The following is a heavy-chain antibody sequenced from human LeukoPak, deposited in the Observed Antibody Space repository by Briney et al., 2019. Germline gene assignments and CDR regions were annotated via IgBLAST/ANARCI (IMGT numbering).Heavy chain of an antibody. J-gene: IGHJ4*02. CDR2: ITGTGGR. Sequence: PGGSLRLSCAVSGFTLTNHGVSWVRQAPGKGLEWVSIITGTGGRYYGDSVKGRFILSKDNSKNTVYMQMSSPRAEDTATYYCAKDYCRDGNCPFPFLDSWGQGTLVTVSS. D-gene: IGHD2-15*01. CDR3: AKDYCRDGNCPFPFLDS. V-gene: IGHV3-23*01. CDR1: GFTLTNHG.